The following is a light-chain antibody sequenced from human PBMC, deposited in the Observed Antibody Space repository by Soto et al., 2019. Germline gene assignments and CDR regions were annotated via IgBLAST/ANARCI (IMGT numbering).Light chain of an antibody. CDR1: SSNIGSKT. CDR2: SNN. J-gene: IGLJ2*01. CDR3: AAWDDSLNGVV. V-gene: IGLV1-44*01. Sequence: QSVLTQPPSASGTPGQRVTISCSGSSSNIGSKTVNWYRQLPGTAPKLLIYSNNQRPSGVPDRFSGSESGTSASLAISGLQSEDEADYYCAAWDDSLNGVVFGGGTKVTVL.